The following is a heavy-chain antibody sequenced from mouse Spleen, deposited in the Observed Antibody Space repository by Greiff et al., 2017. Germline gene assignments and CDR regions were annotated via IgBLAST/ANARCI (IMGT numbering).Heavy chain of an antibody. CDR3: ARSDRYGNYGAWFAY. J-gene: IGHJ3*01. CDR2: INPGSGGT. Sequence: VQLQQSGAELVRPGTSVKVSCKASGYAFTNYLIEWVKQRPGQGLEWIGVINPGSGGTNYNEKFKGKATLTADKSSSTAYMQLSSLTSEDSAVYFCARSDRYGNYGAWFAYWGQGTLVTVSA. D-gene: IGHD2-1*01. V-gene: IGHV1-54*01. CDR1: GYAFTNYL.